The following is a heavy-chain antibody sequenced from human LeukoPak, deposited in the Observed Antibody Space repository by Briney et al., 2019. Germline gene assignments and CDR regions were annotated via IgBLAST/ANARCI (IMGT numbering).Heavy chain of an antibody. CDR3: ASRPTTWGFFDS. V-gene: IGHV4-39*01. CDR1: GGSISSSSYY. Sequence: SETLSLTCTVSGGSISSSSYYWGWIRQPPGKGLELIGSIYFSGSTAYSPALKSRVNISVDTSKNQFSLKLSSVTAADTAVYFCASRPTTWGFFDSWGQGTLVTVSS. CDR2: IYFSGST. J-gene: IGHJ4*02. D-gene: IGHD4-17*01.